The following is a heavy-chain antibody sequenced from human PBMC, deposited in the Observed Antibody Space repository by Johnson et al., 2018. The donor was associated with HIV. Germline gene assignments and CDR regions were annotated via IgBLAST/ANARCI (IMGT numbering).Heavy chain of an antibody. J-gene: IGHJ3*02. CDR1: GFTFDDYG. CDR3: VRGEEGAFDI. Sequence: MLLVESGGGVVRPGGSLRLSCAASGFTFDDYGMSWVRQAPGKGLEWVANIKQDGSEKYYVDSVKGRFTISRDNAKNSLFLQMTSLTAEDTAVFSCVRGEEGAFDIWGQGTMVTVSS. V-gene: IGHV3-7*03. CDR2: IKQDGSEK.